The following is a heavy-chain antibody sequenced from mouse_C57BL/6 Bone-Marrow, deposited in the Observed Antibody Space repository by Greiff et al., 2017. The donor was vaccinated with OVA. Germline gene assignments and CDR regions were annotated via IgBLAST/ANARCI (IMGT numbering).Heavy chain of an antibody. J-gene: IGHJ4*01. CDR2: IYPGSGST. V-gene: IGHV1-55*01. D-gene: IGHD1-1*01. CDR1: GYTFTSYW. CDR3: ARWRLYDYHAMDY. Sequence: VQLQQPGAELVKPGASVKMSCKASGYTFTSYWITWVKQRPGQGLEWIGDIYPGSGSTNYNEKFKSKATLTVDTSSSTAYMQLSSLTSEDSAVYYCARWRLYDYHAMDYWGQGTSVTVSS.